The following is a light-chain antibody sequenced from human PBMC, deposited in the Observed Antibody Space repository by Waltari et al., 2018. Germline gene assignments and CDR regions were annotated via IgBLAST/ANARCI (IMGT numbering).Light chain of an antibody. CDR2: DNN. J-gene: IGLJ2*01. V-gene: IGLV1-51*01. Sequence: QSVFPHPPSVSAAPGQQFTISCPGSLSTIGSHDVFWYHQLPRTAPKLLIHDNNKRPSGIPDRFSGSKSGTSATLGITGLQTGDEADYYCATWDDSLSAVVFGGGTKLAVL. CDR3: ATWDDSLSAVV. CDR1: LSTIGSHD.